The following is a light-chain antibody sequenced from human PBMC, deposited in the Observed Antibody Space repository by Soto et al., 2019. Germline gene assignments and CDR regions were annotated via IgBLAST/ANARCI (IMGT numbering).Light chain of an antibody. J-gene: IGLJ1*01. V-gene: IGLV9-49*01. CDR3: GADHGSGSNFVYV. CDR2: VGTGGIVG. CDR1: SGYSNYK. Sequence: QSVLTHPPSASASLGASVTLTCTLSSGYSNYKVDWYQQRPGKGPRFVMRVGTGGIVGSKGDGIPDRFSVLGSGLNRYLTIKNIQEEDESDYHCGADHGSGSNFVYVFGTGTKV.